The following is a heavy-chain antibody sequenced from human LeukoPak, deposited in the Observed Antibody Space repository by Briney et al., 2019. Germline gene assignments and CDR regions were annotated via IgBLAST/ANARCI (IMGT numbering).Heavy chain of an antibody. J-gene: IGHJ4*02. D-gene: IGHD4-11*01. V-gene: IGHV3-11*01. CDR2: ISTRGKTI. Sequence: GGSLRLSCAASGFTFSDFYMSWIRQAPGKGLEWVSYISTRGKTIYYADSVKGRFTISRGNAKNSLYLQMNSLRAEDTAVYYCAAGYHNYIFDFWGQGTLVTVSS. CDR1: GFTFSDFY. CDR3: AAGYHNYIFDF.